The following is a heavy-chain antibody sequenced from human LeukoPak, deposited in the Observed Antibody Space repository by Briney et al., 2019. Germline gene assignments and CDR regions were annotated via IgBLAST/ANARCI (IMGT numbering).Heavy chain of an antibody. D-gene: IGHD4-4*01. CDR2: ISSSSSTI. V-gene: IGHV3-48*01. CDR3: ASSKYYYGMDV. Sequence: GGSLRLSCAASGFTFSSYSMNWVRQAPGKGLEWVSYISSSSSTIYYAGSVKGRFTISRDNAKNSLYLQMNSLRAEDTAVYYCASSKYYYGMDVWGQGTTVTVSS. CDR1: GFTFSSYS. J-gene: IGHJ6*02.